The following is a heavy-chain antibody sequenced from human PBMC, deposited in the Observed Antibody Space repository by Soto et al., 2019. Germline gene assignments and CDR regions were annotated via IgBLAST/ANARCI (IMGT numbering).Heavy chain of an antibody. CDR3: EDALYDYVPVSDY. J-gene: IGHJ4*02. CDR1: GLPFGDHG. CDR2: ISGSGVST. D-gene: IGHD3-16*01. Sequence: GGLLRVCYGASGLPFGDHGMRCISKNQRKGLEWVSAISGSGVSTYYADSVKGRFTISRDNSKNTLYLQMNSLRAEDTAVYYAEDALYDYVPVSDYRGQGTPVTGFS. V-gene: IGHV3-23*01.